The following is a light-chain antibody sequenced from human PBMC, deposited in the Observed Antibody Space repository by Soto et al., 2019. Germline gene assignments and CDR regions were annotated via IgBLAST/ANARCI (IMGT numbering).Light chain of an antibody. Sequence: DIQMTQSPSSLSASVGDRVTITCRASQSISSYLNWYQQKPGKAPNLLIYAASSLQSGVPSRFSRSGSGTDFTLTISSLQPEDFATYYCQQSSSTPRTFGQGTKVEIK. V-gene: IGKV1-39*01. CDR3: QQSSSTPRT. J-gene: IGKJ1*01. CDR2: AAS. CDR1: QSISSY.